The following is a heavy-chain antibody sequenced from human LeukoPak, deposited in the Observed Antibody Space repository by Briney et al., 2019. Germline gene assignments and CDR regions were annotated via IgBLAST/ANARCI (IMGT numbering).Heavy chain of an antibody. CDR2: LSGSGITT. CDR3: AKGFYSSGWSYFDY. V-gene: IGHV3-23*01. CDR1: RFTFSNSA. Sequence: GGSPRLSCAASRFTFSNSAMSWVRQAPGEGLEWVSTLSGSGITTYYADSVKGRFTISRDNSKNTLYLQMNSLRAEDTAVYYCAKGFYSSGWSYFDYWGHGTLVTVSS. J-gene: IGHJ4*01. D-gene: IGHD6-19*01.